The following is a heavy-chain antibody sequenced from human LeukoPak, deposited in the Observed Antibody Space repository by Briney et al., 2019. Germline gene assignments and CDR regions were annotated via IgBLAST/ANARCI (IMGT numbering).Heavy chain of an antibody. V-gene: IGHV4-61*02. D-gene: IGHD1-1*01. CDR2: IYTSGST. CDR1: GGSISSGSYY. CDR3: ARDGGGTGTTWWFDP. Sequence: SETLSLTCTVSGGSISSGSYYWSWIRQPAGEGLEWIGRIYTSGSTNYNPSLKSRVTMSVDTSKNQFSLKLSSVTAADTAVYYCARDGGGTGTTWWFDPWGQGTLVTVSS. J-gene: IGHJ5*02.